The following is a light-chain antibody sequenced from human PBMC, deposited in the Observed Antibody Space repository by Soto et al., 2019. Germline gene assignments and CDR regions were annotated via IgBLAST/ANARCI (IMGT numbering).Light chain of an antibody. V-gene: IGKV3-15*01. Sequence: EIVMKQSPATLSVSPGERATLSCRASQSVSSNLAWYQQKPGQAPSLLIYGASTRATGIPARFSGSGSGTEFTLTISSLQSEDFAVYYCQQYNNWPQTFGQGTKLEIK. CDR1: QSVSSN. CDR3: QQYNNWPQT. J-gene: IGKJ1*01. CDR2: GAS.